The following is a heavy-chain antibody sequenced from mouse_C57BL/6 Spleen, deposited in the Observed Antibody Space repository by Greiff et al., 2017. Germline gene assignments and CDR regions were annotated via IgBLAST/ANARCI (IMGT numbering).Heavy chain of an antibody. D-gene: IGHD2-4*01. V-gene: IGHV1-76*01. CDR2: IYPGSGNT. Sequence: QVQLQQSGAELVRPGASVKLSCKASGYTFTDYYINWVKQRPGQGLEWIARIYPGSGNTYYNEKFKGKATLTAEKSSSTAYMQLSSLTSGDSAVYFCAREYDWHWGQGTSVTVSS. CDR1: GYTFTDYY. J-gene: IGHJ4*01. CDR3: AREYDWH.